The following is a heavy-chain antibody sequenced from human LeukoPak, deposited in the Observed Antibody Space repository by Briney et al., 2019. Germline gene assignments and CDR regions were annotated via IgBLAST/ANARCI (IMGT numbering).Heavy chain of an antibody. CDR3: AIFSGWFDY. CDR2: ISWNSGSI. CDR1: GFTFDDYA. Sequence: PGRSLRLSCAASGFTFDDYAMHWVRQAPGKGLEWVSGISWNSGSIGYADSVKGRFTISRDNAKNSLYLQMNSLRAEDTALYYCAIFSGWFDYWGQGTLVTVSS. J-gene: IGHJ4*02. V-gene: IGHV3-9*01. D-gene: IGHD6-19*01.